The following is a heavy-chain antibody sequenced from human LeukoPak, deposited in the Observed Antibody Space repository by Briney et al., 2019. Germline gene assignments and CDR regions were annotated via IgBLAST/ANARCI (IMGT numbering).Heavy chain of an antibody. CDR2: ISSSSSTI. D-gene: IGHD6-13*01. J-gene: IGHJ6*02. Sequence: GGSLRLSCAASGFTFSSYSMNWVRQAPGKGLKWVSYISSSSSTIYYADSVKGRFTISRDNAKNSLYLQMNSLRAEDTAVYYCARIHSSSWYGESGYGMDVWGQGTTVTVSS. CDR1: GFTFSSYS. V-gene: IGHV3-48*01. CDR3: ARIHSSSWYGESGYGMDV.